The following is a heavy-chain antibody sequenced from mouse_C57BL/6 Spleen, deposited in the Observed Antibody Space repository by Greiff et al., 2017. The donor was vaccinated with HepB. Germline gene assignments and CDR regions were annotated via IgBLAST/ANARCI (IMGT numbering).Heavy chain of an antibody. V-gene: IGHV14-3*01. J-gene: IGHJ4*01. D-gene: IGHD2-5*01. CDR1: GFNIKNTY. CDR3: AWAYYSNYDYAMDY. Sequence: EVQLQQSVAELVRPGASVKLSCTASGFNIKNTYMHWVKQRPEQGLEWIGRIDPANGNNKDAPKFQGKATITADTSSNTAYLQLSSLTADDTAIYCGAWAYYSNYDYAMDYWGQGTSVTVSS. CDR2: IDPANGNN.